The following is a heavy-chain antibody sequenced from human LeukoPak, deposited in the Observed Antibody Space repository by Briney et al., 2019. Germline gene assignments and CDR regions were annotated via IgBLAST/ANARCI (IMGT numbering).Heavy chain of an antibody. CDR3: ARDDSSSGGEY. D-gene: IGHD6-19*01. CDR2: INSDGSTT. V-gene: IGHV3-74*01. CDR1: GFTFNSYW. J-gene: IGHJ4*02. Sequence: GGSLRLSCAASGFTFNSYWMHWVRQDPGKGLVWVSRINSDGSTTSYADSVKGRFTISRDNAKNTLYLQMNSLRAEDTAVYYCARDDSSSGGEYWGQGTLVTVSS.